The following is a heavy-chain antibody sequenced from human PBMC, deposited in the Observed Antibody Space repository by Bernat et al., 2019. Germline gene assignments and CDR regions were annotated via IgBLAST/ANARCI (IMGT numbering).Heavy chain of an antibody. V-gene: IGHV4-34*01. D-gene: IGHD6-13*01. J-gene: IGHJ6*02. CDR2: INHSGST. Sequence: QVQLQQWGAGLLKPSETLSLTCAVYGGSFSGYYWSWIRQPPGKGLEWIGEINHSGSTNYNPSLKSRVTISVDTSKNQFSLKLSSVTAADTAVYYCARDQQQLVRGLYYYYGMDVWGQGTTVTVSS. CDR1: GGSFSGYY. CDR3: ARDQQQLVRGLYYYYGMDV.